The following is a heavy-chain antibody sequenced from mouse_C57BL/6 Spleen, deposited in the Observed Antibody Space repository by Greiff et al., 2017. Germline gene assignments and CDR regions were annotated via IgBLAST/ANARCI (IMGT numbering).Heavy chain of an antibody. CDR1: GYTFTSYW. Sequence: QVQLQQPGAELVKPGASVKMSCKASGYTFTSYWITWVKQRPGQGLEWIGDIYPGSGSTNYNEKFKNKATLTVDTSSRTAYMQLSSLTSEDSAVYYCARRVTRYYAMDYWGQGTSVTVSS. CDR2: IYPGSGST. V-gene: IGHV1-55*01. D-gene: IGHD2-1*01. J-gene: IGHJ4*01. CDR3: ARRVTRYYAMDY.